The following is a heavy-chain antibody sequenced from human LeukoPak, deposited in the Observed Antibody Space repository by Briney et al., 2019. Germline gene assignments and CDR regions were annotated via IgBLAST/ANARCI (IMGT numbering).Heavy chain of an antibody. CDR1: RFTFSSYS. CDR2: ISSSGSYI. CDR3: AKKVYHKMEV. J-gene: IGHJ6*04. D-gene: IGHD2-2*02. Sequence: GGSLRLSCAASRFTFSSYSMNWVRQAPGKGLEWVSSISSSGSYIYYADSVKGRFTISRDNAKNSLYLQMNSLSAEDTAVYFCAKKVYHKMEVWGKGTTVTVPS. V-gene: IGHV3-21*04.